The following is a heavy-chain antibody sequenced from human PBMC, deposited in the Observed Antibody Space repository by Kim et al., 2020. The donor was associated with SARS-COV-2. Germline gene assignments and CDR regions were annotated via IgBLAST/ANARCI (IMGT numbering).Heavy chain of an antibody. D-gene: IGHD4-17*01. V-gene: IGHV1-46*01. CDR2: GST. Sequence: GSTSYAQKFQGRVTMTRDTSTSTVYMELSSLRSEDTAVYYCAGELRAFDYWGQGTLVTVSS. CDR3: AGELRAFDY. J-gene: IGHJ4*02.